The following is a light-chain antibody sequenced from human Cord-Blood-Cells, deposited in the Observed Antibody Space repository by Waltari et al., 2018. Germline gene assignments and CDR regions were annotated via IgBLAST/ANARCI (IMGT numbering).Light chain of an antibody. CDR3: SSYTSSSTLV. Sequence: QSALTQPASVSGSPGQSITISCTGTSSDVGGYNYVSWYQQDPGKAPKLMIYDCSNRPSGVSNRFSGSKAGNTASLTISGLQAEDEADYYGSSYTSSSTLVFGGGTKLTVL. CDR1: SSDVGGYNY. V-gene: IGLV2-14*01. J-gene: IGLJ3*02. CDR2: DCS.